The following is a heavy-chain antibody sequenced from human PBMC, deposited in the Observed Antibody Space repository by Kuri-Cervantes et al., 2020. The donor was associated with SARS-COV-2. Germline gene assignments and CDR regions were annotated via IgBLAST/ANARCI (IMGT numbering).Heavy chain of an antibody. V-gene: IGHV3-21*01. J-gene: IGHJ1*01. CDR1: GFAFSNFT. Sequence: GGSLRLSCAASGFAFSNFTLNWVRQAPGKGLEWVSSIGSSRGSKYFADSVKGRFTISRDNAKNSLYLQMNSLRAEDTAVYYCARDFPAYCTNGVCYSEYFQHWGQGTLVTVSS. CDR3: ARDFPAYCTNGVCYSEYFQH. CDR2: IGSSRGSK. D-gene: IGHD2-8*01.